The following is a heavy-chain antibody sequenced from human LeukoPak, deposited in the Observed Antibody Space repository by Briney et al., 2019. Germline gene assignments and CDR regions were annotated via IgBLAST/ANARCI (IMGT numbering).Heavy chain of an antibody. V-gene: IGHV3-30*04. D-gene: IGHD4-17*01. J-gene: IGHJ4*02. Sequence: PGGSLRLSCAASGFTFSSYAMHWVRQAPGKGLEWVAVISYDGSNKFYADSVKGRFTISRDNSKNTLYLQMNSLRAEDTAVYYCAKHTVTTELQLDYWGQGTLVTVSS. CDR2: ISYDGSNK. CDR3: AKHTVTTELQLDY. CDR1: GFTFSSYA.